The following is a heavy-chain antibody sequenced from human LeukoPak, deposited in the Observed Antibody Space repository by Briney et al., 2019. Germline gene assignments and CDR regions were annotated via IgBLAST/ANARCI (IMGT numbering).Heavy chain of an antibody. D-gene: IGHD3-22*01. CDR1: GLTFSDYY. CDR2: ISSSGSTI. Sequence: PGGSLRLSCAASGLTFSDYYMTWIRQAPGKGLEWVAYISSSGSTIYSADSVKGRFTVSRDNAKNSLFLHMNSLRAEDTAIYYSAIQITMIVVVPYFDYWGQGTLVTVSS. V-gene: IGHV3-11*04. J-gene: IGHJ4*02. CDR3: AIQITMIVVVPYFDY.